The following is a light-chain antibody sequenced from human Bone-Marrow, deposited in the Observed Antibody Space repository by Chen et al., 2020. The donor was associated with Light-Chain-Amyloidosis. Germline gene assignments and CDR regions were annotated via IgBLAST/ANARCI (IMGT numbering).Light chain of an antibody. Sequence: SYELTQPPSVSVSPGQTARITCSGDDLPTKYAYWYQQKPGQAPVLVIQRDTERTAGISERFSGSISGTTATLTISGVQAEDEADYHCQSADSSGTYEVIFGGGTKLTVL. CDR3: QSADSSGTYEVI. CDR2: RDT. V-gene: IGLV3-25*03. CDR1: DLPTKY. J-gene: IGLJ2*01.